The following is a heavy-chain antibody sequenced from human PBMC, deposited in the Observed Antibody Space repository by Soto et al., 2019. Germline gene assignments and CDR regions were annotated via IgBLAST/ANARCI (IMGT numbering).Heavy chain of an antibody. CDR3: ARFQCSGCSCYKPSYYYNGMEV. J-gene: IGHJ6*02. V-gene: IGHV5-51*01. D-gene: IGHD2-15*01. CDR1: GYSFTSYW. Sequence: PGESLKISCKGSGYSFTSYWIGWVRQMPGKGLEWMGIIYPGDSDTRYSPSFQGQVTISADKSISTAYLQWSSLKASDTAMYYCARFQCSGCSCYKPSYYYNGMEVRGQGTTGTVS. CDR2: IYPGDSDT.